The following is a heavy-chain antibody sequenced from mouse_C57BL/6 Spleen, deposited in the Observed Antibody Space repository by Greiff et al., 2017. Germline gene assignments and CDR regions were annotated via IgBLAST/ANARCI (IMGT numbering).Heavy chain of an antibody. D-gene: IGHD2-1*01. V-gene: IGHV5-6*01. CDR2: ISRGGSYT. Sequence: EVQGVESGGDLVKPGGSLKLSCAASGFTFSSYCMSWVRQTPDKRLEWVATISRGGSYTYYPDSVKGRFTISRDNATNTLYLQMSSLKSEDTAMYYCARHEDGNYPFAYWGQGTLVTVSA. J-gene: IGHJ3*01. CDR1: GFTFSSYC. CDR3: ARHEDGNYPFAY.